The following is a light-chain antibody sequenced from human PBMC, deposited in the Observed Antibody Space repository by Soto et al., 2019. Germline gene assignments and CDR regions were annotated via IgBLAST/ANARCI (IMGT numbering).Light chain of an antibody. V-gene: IGKV1-39*01. CDR3: QQSFNSPMFT. J-gene: IGKJ2*01. Sequence: DIQMTQSPSSLSASVGDRVTITCQSSQSISNSLNWYQQKPGMAPKLLIYAASTLGYGVPSRFSGSGSSTHFTLTISSLQPDDFATYYCQQSFNSPMFTFGQGTKVDIK. CDR1: QSISNS. CDR2: AAS.